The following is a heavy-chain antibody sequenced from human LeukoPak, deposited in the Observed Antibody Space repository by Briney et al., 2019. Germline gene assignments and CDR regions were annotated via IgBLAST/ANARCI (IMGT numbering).Heavy chain of an antibody. CDR3: AREKYYGSGSPIDY. CDR1: GFIFSTYN. D-gene: IGHD3-10*01. V-gene: IGHV3-48*01. J-gene: IGHJ4*02. CDR2: ISPSSTAI. Sequence: GGSLRLSCATSGFIFSTYNMNWVRQAPGKGLEWVSYISPSSTAIYYADSVKGRFTVSRDNAKNSLYLQMNSLRAEDTAVYYCAREKYYGSGSPIDYWGQGTLVTVSS.